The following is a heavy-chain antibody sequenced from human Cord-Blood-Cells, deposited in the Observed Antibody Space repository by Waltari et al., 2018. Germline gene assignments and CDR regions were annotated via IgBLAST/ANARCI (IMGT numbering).Heavy chain of an antibody. CDR2: INHSGST. CDR1: GGSFSGYY. V-gene: IGHV4-34*01. J-gene: IGHJ4*02. CDR3: ASGNGNWNFDY. Sequence: QVQLQQWGAGLLKPSETLSLTCAVYGGSFSGYYWSWIRQPPGTGLEWIGEINHSGSTNTNPSLKSRVTISVDTSKNQFSLKLSSVTAADTAVYYCASGNGNWNFDYWGQGTRVTVSS. D-gene: IGHD1-7*01.